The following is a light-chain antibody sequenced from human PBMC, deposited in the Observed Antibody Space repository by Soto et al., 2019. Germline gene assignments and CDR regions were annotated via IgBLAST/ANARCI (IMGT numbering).Light chain of an antibody. CDR1: QSISNW. V-gene: IGKV1-5*03. J-gene: IGKJ1*01. CDR2: RAS. CDR3: QQYTSPPWT. Sequence: DIQMTQSPSTLSASVGDRGTITCRASQSISNWLAWYQQKPGKAPKLLIYRASTLESGVPSRFSGSGYGTEFTLTISSLEPEDFATYYCQQYTSPPWTFGQGTKVDIK.